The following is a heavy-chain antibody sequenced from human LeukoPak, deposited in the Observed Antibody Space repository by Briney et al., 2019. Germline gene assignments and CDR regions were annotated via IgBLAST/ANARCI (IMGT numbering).Heavy chain of an antibody. Sequence: QAGGSLRLSCAGSGFTFSNYWVHWVRQAPGKGLEWVAVIWFDGSNKYYADSVKGRFTVSRDNSKNTLYLQINSLRAEDTAVYYCARDRVAGTNYFDYWGQGTLVAVSS. D-gene: IGHD6-19*01. CDR2: IWFDGSNK. CDR3: ARDRVAGTNYFDY. CDR1: GFTFSNYW. J-gene: IGHJ4*02. V-gene: IGHV3-33*08.